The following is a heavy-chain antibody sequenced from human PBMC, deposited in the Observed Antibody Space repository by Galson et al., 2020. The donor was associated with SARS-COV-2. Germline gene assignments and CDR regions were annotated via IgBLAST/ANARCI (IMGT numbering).Heavy chain of an antibody. D-gene: IGHD3-9*01. CDR2: IDTNTGNP. Sequence: ASVKVSCKASGYRVTNNSINWVRQAPGQGLVGLGGIDTNTGNPTYAHGFTGRFVFTLDTNVSTAFLQINSRKDEDTAVYYCARESIDYNAFDIWGQGTMVTVSS. J-gene: IGHJ3*02. V-gene: IGHV7-4-1*02. CDR1: GYRVTNNS. CDR3: ARESIDYNAFDI.